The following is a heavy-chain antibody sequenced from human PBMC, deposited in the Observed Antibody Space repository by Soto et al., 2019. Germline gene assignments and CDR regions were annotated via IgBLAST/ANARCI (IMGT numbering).Heavy chain of an antibody. J-gene: IGHJ4*02. V-gene: IGHV3-48*01. CDR1: GFTFSSYS. CDR3: ARGPVVVVAANEAADY. D-gene: IGHD2-15*01. CDR2: ISSSSSTI. Sequence: GGSLRLSCAASGFTFSSYSMNWVRQAPGKGLKWVSYISSSSSTIYYADSVKGRFTISRDNAKNSLYLQMNSLRAEDTAVYYCARGPVVVVAANEAADYWGQGTLVTVSS.